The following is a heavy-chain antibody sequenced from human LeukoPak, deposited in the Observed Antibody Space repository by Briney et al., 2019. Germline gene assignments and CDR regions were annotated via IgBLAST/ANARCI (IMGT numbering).Heavy chain of an antibody. Sequence: GGSLRLSCAASGFTFSSYAMHWVRQAPGKGLEGVAVISYDGSNKYYADSVKGRFTISRDNSKNTLYLQMNSLRAEDTAVYYCAREPTGGQNWFDPWGQGALVTVSS. D-gene: IGHD1-14*01. CDR1: GFTFSSYA. CDR2: ISYDGSNK. V-gene: IGHV3-30*04. CDR3: AREPTGGQNWFDP. J-gene: IGHJ5*02.